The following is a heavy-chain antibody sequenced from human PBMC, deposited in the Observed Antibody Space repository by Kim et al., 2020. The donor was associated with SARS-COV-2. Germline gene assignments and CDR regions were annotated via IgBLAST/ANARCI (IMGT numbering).Heavy chain of an antibody. D-gene: IGHD6-13*01. J-gene: IGHJ4*02. Sequence: GGSLRLSCAASGFTFSDYYMSWIRQAPGKGLEWLSSISSSNSYTSYADSVKGRFTISRDNAKNSLYLQMNSLRAEDTAMYYCARVSEGGSSWCYFDSWGQGTLVTVSS. CDR2: ISSSNSYT. CDR1: GFTFSDYY. V-gene: IGHV3-11*05. CDR3: ARVSEGGSSWCYFDS.